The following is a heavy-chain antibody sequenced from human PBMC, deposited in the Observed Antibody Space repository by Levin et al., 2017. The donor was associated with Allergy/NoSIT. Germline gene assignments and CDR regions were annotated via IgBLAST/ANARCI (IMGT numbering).Heavy chain of an antibody. D-gene: IGHD4-17*01. CDR3: AKGFSAVTHYYVDC. CDR2: ISGSGGSR. V-gene: IGHV3-23*01. Sequence: GGSLRLSCAASGFNFDFYAMSWVRQAPGKGLEWLCSISGSGGSRYYAESVEGRFTISRDNSRNTLYLQMNSLRVEDTALYYCAKGFSAVTHYYVDCWGQGTMVAVSS. J-gene: IGHJ4*02. CDR1: GFNFDFYA.